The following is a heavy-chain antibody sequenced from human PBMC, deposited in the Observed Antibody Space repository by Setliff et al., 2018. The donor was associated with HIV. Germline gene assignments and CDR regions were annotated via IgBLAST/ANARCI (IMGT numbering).Heavy chain of an antibody. CDR3: ARVHLTTNAVYGVVSNWFDP. CDR2: VHYSGST. Sequence: SETLSLTCTVSGGSISSVGYYWNWIRQHPGKGLEWIGFVHYSGSTYYNPSLKSRVTISIDTSKNQFSLNLSAVTAADTAVYYCARVHLTTNAVYGVVSNWFDPWGQGALVTVSS. J-gene: IGHJ5*02. D-gene: IGHD3-3*01. V-gene: IGHV4-31*03. CDR1: GGSISSVGYY.